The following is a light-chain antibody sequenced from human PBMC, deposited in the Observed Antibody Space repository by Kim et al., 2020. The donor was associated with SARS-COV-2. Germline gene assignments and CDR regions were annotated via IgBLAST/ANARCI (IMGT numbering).Light chain of an antibody. CDR2: GKD. Sequence: VALGQTGSITCQGDSLRSYYATWYQQTPGQAPKVVIYGKDNRPSGVPDRFSGSSSGNTASLTITGTQAGDEADYYCNSRDSNDNVVFGGGTKLTVL. CDR1: SLRSYY. J-gene: IGLJ2*01. V-gene: IGLV3-19*01. CDR3: NSRDSNDNVV.